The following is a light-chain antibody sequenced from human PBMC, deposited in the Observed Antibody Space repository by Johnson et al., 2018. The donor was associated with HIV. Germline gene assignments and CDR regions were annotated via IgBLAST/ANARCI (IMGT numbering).Light chain of an antibody. CDR3: RTWDSSLSAGWV. V-gene: IGLV1-51*01. J-gene: IGLJ1*01. CDR2: DNN. Sequence: QAVLTQPPSVSAAPGQKVTISCSGSSSNIGNNYVSWYQQVPGAAPKLLIYDNNRRPSGIPDRFSGSKSGTSATLGITGLQTGDEADYYCRTWDSSLSAGWVFGTGTKVTVL. CDR1: SSNIGNNY.